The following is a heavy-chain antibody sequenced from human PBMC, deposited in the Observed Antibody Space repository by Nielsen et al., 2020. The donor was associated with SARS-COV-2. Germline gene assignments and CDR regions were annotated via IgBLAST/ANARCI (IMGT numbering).Heavy chain of an antibody. J-gene: IGHJ4*02. CDR3: ARITPSSGWDY. CDR2: ISSSSSYI. D-gene: IGHD6-19*01. V-gene: IGHV3-21*01. Sequence: WIRQPPGKGLEWVSSISSSSSYIYYADSVKGRFTISRDNAKNSLYLQMNSLRAEDTAVYYCARITPSSGWDYWGQGTLVTVSS.